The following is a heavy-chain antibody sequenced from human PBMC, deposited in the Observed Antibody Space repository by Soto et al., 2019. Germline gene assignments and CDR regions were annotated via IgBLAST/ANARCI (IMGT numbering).Heavy chain of an antibody. CDR2: INHSATT. Sequence: SETLSLTCGVYGGSFSGYYWSWLRQPPGKGLEWIGEINHSATTNYNPSLKSRATISIDTSENRFSLKLNSVTAADTAVYYCARGGLGSVTTSLDYWGRGTLVTVSS. J-gene: IGHJ4*02. CDR1: GGSFSGYY. D-gene: IGHD3-10*01. CDR3: ARGGLGSVTTSLDY. V-gene: IGHV4-34*01.